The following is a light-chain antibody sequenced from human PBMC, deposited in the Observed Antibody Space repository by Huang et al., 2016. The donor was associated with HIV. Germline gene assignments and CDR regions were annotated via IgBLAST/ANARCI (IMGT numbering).Light chain of an antibody. Sequence: DIQMTQSPSSLSASVGDRVTITCRASQSICSYLNWDQQKPGKAPKLLIYAASSLQSGVPSRFSGSGSGTDFTLTINVLQPEDFATYYCQQSYNTLQWTFGQGTKVEVK. CDR2: AAS. CDR3: QQSYNTLQWT. J-gene: IGKJ1*01. CDR1: QSICSY. V-gene: IGKV1-39*01.